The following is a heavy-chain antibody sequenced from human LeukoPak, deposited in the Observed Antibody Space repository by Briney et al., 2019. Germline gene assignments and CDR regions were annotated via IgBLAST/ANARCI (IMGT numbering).Heavy chain of an antibody. Sequence: ASVKVSCKASGYTFTSYDINWVRQATGQGLEWMGWMNPDSGNTGYAQKFQGRVTMTRNTSISTAYMELSSLRAEDTALYYCARDRAYDLGYCSSTSCSDAFDIWGQGTMVTVSS. CDR3: ARDRAYDLGYCSSTSCSDAFDI. D-gene: IGHD2-2*01. CDR1: GYTFTSYD. J-gene: IGHJ3*02. CDR2: MNPDSGNT. V-gene: IGHV1-8*01.